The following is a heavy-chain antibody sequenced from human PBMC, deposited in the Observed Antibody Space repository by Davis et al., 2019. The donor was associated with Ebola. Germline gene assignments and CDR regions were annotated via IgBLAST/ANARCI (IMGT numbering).Heavy chain of an antibody. Sequence: ASSLISCSASCYTITSYGIIRLRHAPPQSLDWLGCFNPHTGNTNYAQKLQGSVTMTTDTSTSTAYMELRSLRSDDTAVYYCARRDYHSSGWYFDYWGQGTLGTVSS. CDR3: ARRDYHSSGWYFDY. D-gene: IGHD6-19*01. J-gene: IGHJ4*02. V-gene: IGHV1-18*04. CDR1: CYTITSYG. CDR2: FNPHTGNT.